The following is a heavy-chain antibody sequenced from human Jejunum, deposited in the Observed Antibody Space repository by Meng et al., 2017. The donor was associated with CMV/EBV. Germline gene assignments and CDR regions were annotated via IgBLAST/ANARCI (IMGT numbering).Heavy chain of an antibody. J-gene: IGHJ4*02. CDR3: ARRWDYSSSDY. Sequence: LSGAASGLSFSRYWRNWVRQDPGKGLVWVSRINSNGSYTNYADSVKGRFTISRDNAKNTLYLQMNSLRAEDTAVYYCARRWDYSSSDYWGQGTLVTVSS. V-gene: IGHV3-74*01. D-gene: IGHD6-19*01. CDR2: INSNGSYT. CDR1: GLSFSRYW.